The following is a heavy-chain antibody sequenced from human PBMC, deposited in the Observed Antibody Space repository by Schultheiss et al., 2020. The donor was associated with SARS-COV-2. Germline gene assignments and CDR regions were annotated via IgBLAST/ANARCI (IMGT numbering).Heavy chain of an antibody. V-gene: IGHV4-34*01. CDR3: ARGGYNWNDIAAWFDP. D-gene: IGHD1-20*01. CDR1: GGSFSGYY. Sequence: SLTCAVYGGSFSGYYWSWIRQPPGKGLEWIGEINHSGSTNYNPSLKSRVTISVDTSKNQFSLKLSSVTAADTAVYYCARGGYNWNDIAAWFDPWGQGTLVTVSS. CDR2: INHSGST. J-gene: IGHJ5*02.